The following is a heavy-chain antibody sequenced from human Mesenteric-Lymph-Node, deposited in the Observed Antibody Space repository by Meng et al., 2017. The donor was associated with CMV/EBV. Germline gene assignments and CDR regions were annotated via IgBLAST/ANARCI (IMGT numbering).Heavy chain of an antibody. J-gene: IGHJ4*02. V-gene: IGHV4-59*01. CDR2: IYYSGST. CDR1: GGSISSYY. CDR3: ARTTHPSYSSGWYEDY. D-gene: IGHD6-19*01. Sequence: GSLRLSCTVSGGSISSYYWSWIRQPPGKGLEWIGYIYYSGSTNYNPSLKSRVTISVDTSKNQFSLKLSSVTAADTAVYYCARTTHPSYSSGWYEDYWGQGTLVTVSS.